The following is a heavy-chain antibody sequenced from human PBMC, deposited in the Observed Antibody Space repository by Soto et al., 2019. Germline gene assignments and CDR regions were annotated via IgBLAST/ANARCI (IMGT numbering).Heavy chain of an antibody. V-gene: IGHV4-4*07. Sequence: PSETLSLTCSVPGGAISSYYWSWVRQPAGKGLEWIGRVFSSGSTNYNASLKSRVTMSIDTSKNEVSLTLRSVTAADTAAYYCARVAFSYFGMDVWGPGTTVTVSS. D-gene: IGHD3-3*02. J-gene: IGHJ6*02. CDR3: ARVAFSYFGMDV. CDR2: VFSSGST. CDR1: GGAISSYY.